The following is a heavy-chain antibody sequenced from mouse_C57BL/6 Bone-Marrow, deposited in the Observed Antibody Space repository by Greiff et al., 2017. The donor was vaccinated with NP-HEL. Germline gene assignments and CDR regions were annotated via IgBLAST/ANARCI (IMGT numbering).Heavy chain of an antibody. Sequence: VQLQQSGPELVKPGASVKISCKASGYSFTGYYMNWVKQSPEKSLEWIGEINPSTGGTTYNQTFKAKATLTVDKSSSTAYMQLKSLTSEDSAVYYCARNDGYYVPFAYWGQGTLVTVSA. D-gene: IGHD2-3*01. J-gene: IGHJ3*01. CDR3: ARNDGYYVPFAY. V-gene: IGHV1-42*01. CDR1: GYSFTGYY. CDR2: INPSTGGT.